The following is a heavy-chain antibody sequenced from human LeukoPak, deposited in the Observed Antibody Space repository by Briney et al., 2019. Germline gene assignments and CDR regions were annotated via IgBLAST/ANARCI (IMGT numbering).Heavy chain of an antibody. J-gene: IGHJ4*02. CDR1: GFTFSSYS. V-gene: IGHV3-21*03. CDR3: ARGPNPSATMDIVVVPDAILAIDY. D-gene: IGHD2-2*02. CDR2: ISSSSSYI. Sequence: GGSLRLSCAASGFTFSSYSMNWVRQAPGKGLEWVSSISSSSSYIYYADSVKGRFTISRDNAKNSLYLQMNSLRAEDTAVYYCARGPNPSATMDIVVVPDAILAIDYWGQGTLVTVSS.